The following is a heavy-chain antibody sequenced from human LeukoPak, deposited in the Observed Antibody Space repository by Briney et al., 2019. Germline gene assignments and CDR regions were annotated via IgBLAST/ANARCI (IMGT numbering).Heavy chain of an antibody. J-gene: IGHJ6*03. CDR2: ISWNSGSI. CDR1: GFTFDDYA. V-gene: IGHV3-9*01. CDR3: AKDSGGYYYYYMDV. Sequence: GGSLRLSCAASGFTFDDYAMHWVRQALGKGLEWVSGISWNSGSIGYADSVKGRFTISRDNAKNSLYLQMNSLRAEDTALYYCAKDSGGYYYYYMDVWGKGTTVTVSS. D-gene: IGHD3-16*01.